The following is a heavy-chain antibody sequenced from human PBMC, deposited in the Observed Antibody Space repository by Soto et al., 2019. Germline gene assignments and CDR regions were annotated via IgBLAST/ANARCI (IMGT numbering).Heavy chain of an antibody. J-gene: IGHJ5*02. CDR1: GFTFSSYA. Sequence: PGGSLRLSCAASGFTFSSYAMHWVRQAPGKGLEWVAVISYDGSNKYYADSVKGRFTISRDNSKNTLYLQMNSLRAEDTAVYYCARSMSADYNWFDPGGQGTLVTVSS. CDR2: ISYDGSNK. CDR3: ARSMSADYNWFDP. V-gene: IGHV3-30-3*01. D-gene: IGHD3-10*02.